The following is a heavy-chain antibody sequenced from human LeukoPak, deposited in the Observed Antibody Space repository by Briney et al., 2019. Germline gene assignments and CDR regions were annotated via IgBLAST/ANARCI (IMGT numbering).Heavy chain of an antibody. D-gene: IGHD4-11*01. J-gene: IGHJ5*02. V-gene: IGHV4-39*01. CDR3: AGHDYSNYANWFDP. CDR2: IYYSGST. Sequence: PSETLSLTCTVSGGSISSSSYYWGWIRQPPGKGLEWIGSIYYSGSTYYNPSLKSRVTISVDTSKNQFSLKLSSVTAADTAVYYCAGHDYSNYANWFDPWGQGTLVTVSS. CDR1: GGSISSSSYY.